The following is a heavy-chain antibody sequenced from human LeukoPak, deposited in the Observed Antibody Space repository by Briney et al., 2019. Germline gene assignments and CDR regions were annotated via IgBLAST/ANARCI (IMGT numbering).Heavy chain of an antibody. D-gene: IGHD3/OR15-3a*01. J-gene: IGHJ4*02. V-gene: IGHV3-48*04. CDR1: GFTFSSYS. Sequence: GGSLRLSCAASGFTFSSYSMNWVRQAPGKGLEWVSYISSSSSTIYYADSVKGRFNISRDNAKNSLYLQMNSLKTEDKAVYYCAGVGPLGDAVGYWGQGTPVTVSS. CDR3: AGVGPLGDAVGY. CDR2: ISSSSSTI.